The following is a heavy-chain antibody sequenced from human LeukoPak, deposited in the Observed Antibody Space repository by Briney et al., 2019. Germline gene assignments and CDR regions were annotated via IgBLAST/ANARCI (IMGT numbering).Heavy chain of an antibody. CDR3: ATVVEYGDYVLVY. J-gene: IGHJ4*02. D-gene: IGHD4-17*01. CDR1: GYTPTELS. CDR2: FDPEDGET. V-gene: IGHV1-24*01. Sequence: ASVKVSCKVSGYTPTELSMHWVPQAPGKGLWWMGGFDPEDGETIYAQKFQGRVTMTEDTSTDTAYMELSSLRSEDTAVYYVATVVEYGDYVLVYWGQGTLVTVSS.